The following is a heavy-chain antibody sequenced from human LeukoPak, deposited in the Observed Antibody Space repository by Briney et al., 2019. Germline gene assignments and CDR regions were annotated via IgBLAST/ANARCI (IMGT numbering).Heavy chain of an antibody. Sequence: PSETLSLTCTVSGGSISSSSYYWGWIRQPPGKGLEWIGSIYYSGSTYYNPSLKSRVTISVDTSKNQFSLKLSSVTAADTAVYYCAGSTVGVDWFDPWGQGTLVTVSS. J-gene: IGHJ5*02. V-gene: IGHV4-39*01. D-gene: IGHD2-8*01. CDR1: GGSISSSSYY. CDR3: AGSTVGVDWFDP. CDR2: IYYSGST.